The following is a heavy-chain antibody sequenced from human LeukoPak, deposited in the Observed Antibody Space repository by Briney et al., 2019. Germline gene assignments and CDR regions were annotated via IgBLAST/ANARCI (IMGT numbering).Heavy chain of an antibody. D-gene: IGHD3-9*01. CDR3: AKEAYYDILSGSEAEGFMDV. Sequence: GGSLRLSCAASGFIFRSYGMHWVRQAPGSGLEWVAFIRYDGNNEDYVDSVKGRFTISRDNSRNTLFLEMNRLRAEDTAIYYCAKEAYYDILSGSEAEGFMDVWGKGTAVIVSS. V-gene: IGHV3-30*02. J-gene: IGHJ6*03. CDR1: GFIFRSYG. CDR2: IRYDGNNE.